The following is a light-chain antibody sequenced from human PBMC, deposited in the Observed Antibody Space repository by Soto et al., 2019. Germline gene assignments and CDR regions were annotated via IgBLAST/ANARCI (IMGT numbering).Light chain of an antibody. J-gene: IGLJ1*01. CDR1: SSDVGGYNY. Sequence: QSALTQPASVSGAPGQSITISCTRTSSDVGGYNYVSWYQRHPGKAPKLMIYDVSNRPSGVSNRFSGSKSGNTASLTISGLQAEDEADYYCSSYTSSSIVFGTGTKVTVL. CDR3: SSYTSSSIV. V-gene: IGLV2-14*01. CDR2: DVS.